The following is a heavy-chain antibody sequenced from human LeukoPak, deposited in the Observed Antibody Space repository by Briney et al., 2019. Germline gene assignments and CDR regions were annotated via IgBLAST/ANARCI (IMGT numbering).Heavy chain of an antibody. V-gene: IGHV1-18*01. CDR3: ASTRGYGGYDIGY. Sequence: ASVKVSCKASGYTFTSADFTWVRQAPGQGLEWMGWISVYNGNTNYAQKFQGRVTMTTDTSTSTVYMELRSLRSDDTAVYYCASTRGYGGYDIGYWGQGTLVTVSS. J-gene: IGHJ4*02. CDR2: ISVYNGNT. D-gene: IGHD5-12*01. CDR1: GYTFTSAD.